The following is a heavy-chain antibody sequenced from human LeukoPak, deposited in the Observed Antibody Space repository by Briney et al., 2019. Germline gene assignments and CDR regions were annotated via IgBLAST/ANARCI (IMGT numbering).Heavy chain of an antibody. D-gene: IGHD6-6*01. J-gene: IGHJ4*02. CDR3: ATDLFRGSSGDY. CDR2: FDPEDGET. Sequence: ASVKVSCKVSGYTLTELSMHWVRQAHGKGLEWMGGFDPEDGETIYAQKFQGRVTMTEDTSTDTAYMELSSLRSEDTAVYYCATDLFRGSSGDYWGQGTLVTVSS. CDR1: GYTLTELS. V-gene: IGHV1-24*01.